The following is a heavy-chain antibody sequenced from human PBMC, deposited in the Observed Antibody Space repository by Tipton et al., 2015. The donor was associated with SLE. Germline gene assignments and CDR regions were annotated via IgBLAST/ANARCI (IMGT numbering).Heavy chain of an antibody. Sequence: SLRLSCAASGFIFSDHYMDWVRQAPGNGLEWVGRSRNKANSYTTEYAASVKGRFIISRDDSENSLYLQMNSLKTEDTAVYYCASLRGHSFGYDYWGQGTLVTVSS. CDR2: SRNKANSYTT. D-gene: IGHD5-18*01. CDR3: ASLRGHSFGYDY. V-gene: IGHV3-72*01. CDR1: GFIFSDHY. J-gene: IGHJ4*02.